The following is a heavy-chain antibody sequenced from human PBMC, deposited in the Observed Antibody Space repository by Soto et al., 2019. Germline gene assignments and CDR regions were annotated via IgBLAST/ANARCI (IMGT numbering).Heavy chain of an antibody. V-gene: IGHV4-59*01. CDR1: GGSISNYY. CDR3: ARAVEGSYYYCYYYMDV. D-gene: IGHD3-10*01. Sequence: PSETLSLTCTVSGGSISNYYWSWIRQPPGKGLEWIGYIYYSGSTNYNPSLKSRVTISVDTSKNQFSLKLSSVTAADTAVYYCARAVEGSYYYCYYYMDVWGKGTAVT. J-gene: IGHJ6*03. CDR2: IYYSGST.